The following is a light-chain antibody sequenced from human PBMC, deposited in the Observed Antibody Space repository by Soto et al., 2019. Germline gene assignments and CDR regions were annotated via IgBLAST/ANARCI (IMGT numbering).Light chain of an antibody. CDR3: QQYGSSPP. CDR1: QSFSSSY. CDR2: GAS. J-gene: IGKJ4*01. Sequence: IVLTQSPGTLSLSPWERATLSCRASQSFSSSYLAWYQQKPGQAPRLLIYGASNRATGIPDRFSGSGSGTDFTLTISRLEPEDFAVYYCQQYGSSPPFGGGTKVDIK. V-gene: IGKV3-20*01.